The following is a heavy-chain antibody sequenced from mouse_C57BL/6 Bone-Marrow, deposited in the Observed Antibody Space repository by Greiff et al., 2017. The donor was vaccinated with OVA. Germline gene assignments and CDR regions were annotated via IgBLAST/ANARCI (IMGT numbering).Heavy chain of an antibody. CDR3: ARPDMVTTSYWYFDV. CDR1: GYTFTSYW. CDR2: IDPSDSET. D-gene: IGHD2-2*01. J-gene: IGHJ1*03. V-gene: IGHV1-52*01. Sequence: QVQLKQPGAELVRPGSSVKLSCKASGYTFTSYWMHWVKQRPIQGLEWIGNIDPSDSETHYNQKFKDKATLTVDKSSSTAYMQRSSLTSEDSAVYYCARPDMVTTSYWYFDVWGTGTTVTVSS.